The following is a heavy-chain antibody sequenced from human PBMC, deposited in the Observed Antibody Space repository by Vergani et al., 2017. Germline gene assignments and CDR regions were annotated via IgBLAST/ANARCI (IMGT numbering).Heavy chain of an antibody. CDR1: GYTFTSYG. Sequence: QVQLVQSGAEVKKPGASVKVSCKTSGYTFTSYGISWVRQAPGQGLEWMGWISTYNGNTNYAQRLQGRVTMTTDTSTSTVYMELRSLRSDDTAVYYCARDRGQRGYSGYDPYYYYYGMDVWGQGTTVTVSS. V-gene: IGHV1-18*01. J-gene: IGHJ6*02. CDR3: ARDRGQRGYSGYDPYYYYYGMDV. D-gene: IGHD5-12*01. CDR2: ISTYNGNT.